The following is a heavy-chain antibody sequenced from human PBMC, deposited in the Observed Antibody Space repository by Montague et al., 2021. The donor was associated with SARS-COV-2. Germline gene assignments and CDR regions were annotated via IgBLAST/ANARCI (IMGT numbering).Heavy chain of an antibody. J-gene: IGHJ4*02. CDR2: IYHSGDT. D-gene: IGHD6-19*01. Sequence: TLSLTCAVSGGSISSGTYSWSWIRQPPGKGLEWIGYIYHSGDTYYNPSLKSRVFISVDTSKNQLSLTLTSVTAADTAVYYCATQEDPSGWIPGPFDFWGQGTLLSVSS. CDR1: GGSISSGTYS. V-gene: IGHV4-30-2*03. CDR3: ATQEDPSGWIPGPFDF.